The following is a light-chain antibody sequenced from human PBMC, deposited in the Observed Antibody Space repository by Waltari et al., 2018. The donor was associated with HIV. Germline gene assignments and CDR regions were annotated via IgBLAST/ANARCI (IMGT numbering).Light chain of an antibody. CDR3: QSVESSGSRV. V-gene: IGLV3-25*03. J-gene: IGLJ3*02. Sequence: SYELTQPPSVSASPGQTARITCPGDALPKQNVYWYQQGPGQAPVLVIYKDNERPPGIPERFSGSSSGTTVTLTISGVQAEDEADYYCQSVESSGSRVFGGGTKLTVL. CDR2: KDN. CDR1: ALPKQN.